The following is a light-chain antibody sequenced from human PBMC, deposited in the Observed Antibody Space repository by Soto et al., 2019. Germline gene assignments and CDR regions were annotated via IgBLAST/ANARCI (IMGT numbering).Light chain of an antibody. CDR1: NIGSKN. J-gene: IGLJ1*01. Sequence: SYELTQPLSVSVALGQTARITCGGNNIGSKNVHWYQQKPGQAPVLVIYRDSNRPSGIPERFSGSNSGNTATLTISRAQAGDEADYYCQVWDSSTAVFGTGTKLTAL. V-gene: IGLV3-9*01. CDR3: QVWDSSTAV. CDR2: RDS.